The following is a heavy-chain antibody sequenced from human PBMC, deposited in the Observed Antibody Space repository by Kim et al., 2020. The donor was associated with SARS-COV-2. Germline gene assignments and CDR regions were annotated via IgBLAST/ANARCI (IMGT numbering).Heavy chain of an antibody. J-gene: IGHJ4*02. Sequence: YNPSLKSRVTISVDTSKNQFSLKLSSVTAADTAVYYCARSAAMVTGVYDYWGQGTLVTVSS. D-gene: IGHD5-18*01. V-gene: IGHV4-59*01. CDR3: ARSAAMVTGVYDY.